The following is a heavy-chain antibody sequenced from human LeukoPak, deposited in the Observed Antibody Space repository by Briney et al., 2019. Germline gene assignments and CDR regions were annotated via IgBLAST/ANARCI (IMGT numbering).Heavy chain of an antibody. CDR2: MYYSGST. J-gene: IGHJ3*01. CDR3: ARANMIISAFDF. D-gene: IGHD3-16*01. CDR1: GGSISSY. V-gene: IGHV4-59*01. Sequence: PSETLSLTCTVSGGSISSYWSWIRQPPGKGLEWIAYMYYSGSTNSNPSLKSRVTMSVDTYKNRFSLNLSSMTAADTAVYYCARANMIISAFDFWGQGTMVTVSS.